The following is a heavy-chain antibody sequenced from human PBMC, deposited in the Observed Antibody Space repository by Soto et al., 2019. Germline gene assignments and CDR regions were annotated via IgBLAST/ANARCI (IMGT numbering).Heavy chain of an antibody. D-gene: IGHD2-15*01. CDR1: GFTFDDYS. CDR3: ARRYVGGGTFHPFDY. V-gene: IGHV3-9*01. J-gene: IGHJ4*02. Sequence: DVQLVESGGGLVQPGRSLRLSCVASGFTFDDYSMHWVRQAPGKGLEWVSGISRNSDFLVYADSVKGRFTISRDNAKSSLYLQMNSLRAEDTAFYHCARRYVGGGTFHPFDYWGQGALITVSS. CDR2: ISRNSDFL.